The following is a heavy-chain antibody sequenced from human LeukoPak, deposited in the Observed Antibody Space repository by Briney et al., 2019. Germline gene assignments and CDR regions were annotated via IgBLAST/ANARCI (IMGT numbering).Heavy chain of an antibody. J-gene: IGHJ4*02. CDR1: GYTFTGYY. Sequence: GASVKVSCKASGYTFTGYYMHWVRQAPGQGLEWMGWINPNSGGTNYVQKFQGRVTMTRDTSISTAYMELSRLRSDDTAVYYCARVAVDSSGYYLYYFDYWGQGTLVTVSS. V-gene: IGHV1-2*02. D-gene: IGHD3-22*01. CDR2: INPNSGGT. CDR3: ARVAVDSSGYYLYYFDY.